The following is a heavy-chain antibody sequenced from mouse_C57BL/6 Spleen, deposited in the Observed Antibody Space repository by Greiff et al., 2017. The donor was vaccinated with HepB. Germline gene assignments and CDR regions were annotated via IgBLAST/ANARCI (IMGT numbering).Heavy chain of an antibody. CDR3: AKVVTTGYYCDY. Sequence: EVKLVESGAELVKPGASVKLSCTASGFNIKDYYMHWVKQRTEQGLEWIGRIEPEDGETKYAPKFQGKATITADTSSNTAYLQLSSLTSEDTAVYYCAKVVTTGYYCDYWGQGTTLTVSS. D-gene: IGHD2-2*01. J-gene: IGHJ2*01. V-gene: IGHV14-2*01. CDR2: IEPEDGET. CDR1: GFNIKDYY.